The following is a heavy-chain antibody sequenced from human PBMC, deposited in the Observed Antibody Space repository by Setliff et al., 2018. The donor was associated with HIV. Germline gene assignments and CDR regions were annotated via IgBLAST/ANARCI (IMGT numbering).Heavy chain of an antibody. V-gene: IGHV4-4*02. CDR3: AGGLGEAVAGGDAFDI. Sequence: PSETLSLTCAASGGSISSSDWWSWVRQPPGEGLEWIGEIYHSGSTNYNPSLQSRVSISVDKSKNQFSLKLSSVTAADTAVYYCAGGLGEAVAGGDAFDIWGQGTMVTVSS. CDR2: IYHSGST. J-gene: IGHJ3*02. CDR1: GGSISSSDW. D-gene: IGHD6-19*01.